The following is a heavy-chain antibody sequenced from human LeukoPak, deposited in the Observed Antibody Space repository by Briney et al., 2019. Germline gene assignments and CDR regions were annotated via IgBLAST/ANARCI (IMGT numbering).Heavy chain of an antibody. CDR3: AREVGYCSGGSCYSYFDY. J-gene: IGHJ4*02. CDR2: IYYSGST. D-gene: IGHD2-15*01. Sequence: PSETLSLTCTASGGSIGSYYWSWIRQPPGKGLEWIGYIYYSGSTNYNASLTNRVTISVDTSKNQFSLKLSSVTTADTAVYYCAREVGYCSGGSCYSYFDYWGQGTLVTVSS. V-gene: IGHV4-59*01. CDR1: GGSIGSYY.